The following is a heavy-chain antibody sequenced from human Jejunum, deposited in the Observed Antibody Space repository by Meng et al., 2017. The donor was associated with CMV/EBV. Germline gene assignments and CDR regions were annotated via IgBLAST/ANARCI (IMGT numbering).Heavy chain of an antibody. CDR1: GFTFSDFS. CDR3: ARFVGYTYGYDY. V-gene: IGHV3-11*01. Sequence: CTASGFTFSDFSMSWIRQAPGKGLEWVSYITNCGTSIYYADSVKGRFTISRDNAKNSLYLQMNSLRAEDTAVYYCARFVGYTYGYDYWGQGTLVTVSS. CDR2: ITNCGTSI. D-gene: IGHD5-18*01. J-gene: IGHJ4*02.